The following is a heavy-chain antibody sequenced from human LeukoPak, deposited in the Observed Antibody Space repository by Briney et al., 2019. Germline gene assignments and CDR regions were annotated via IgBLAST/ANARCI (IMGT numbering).Heavy chain of an antibody. CDR2: INQDGSEN. CDR3: TKVRSNHY. V-gene: IGHV3-7*01. CDR1: GFTFSDFW. Sequence: TGGSLRLSCAASGFTFSDFWMGWVRQAPGKGLEWVANINQDGSENYYVDSVKGRFTISRDNAKNSLYLQMNSLRAEDTAVYYCTKVRSNHYWGQGTLVTVST. J-gene: IGHJ4*02. D-gene: IGHD4-11*01.